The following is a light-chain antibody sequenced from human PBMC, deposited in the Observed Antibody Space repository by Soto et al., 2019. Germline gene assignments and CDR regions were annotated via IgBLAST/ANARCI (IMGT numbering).Light chain of an antibody. CDR1: QSISNW. CDR2: DAS. V-gene: IGKV1-5*01. J-gene: IGKJ1*01. Sequence: DIQMTQSPSTLSASVGDRVTITCRASQSISNWLAWYQQKPGKAPNLLIFDASSLESGVPSRFSGSGSGTEFTLTISSLQSGDFATYYCQHYNSYSEAFGQGTKVDIK. CDR3: QHYNSYSEA.